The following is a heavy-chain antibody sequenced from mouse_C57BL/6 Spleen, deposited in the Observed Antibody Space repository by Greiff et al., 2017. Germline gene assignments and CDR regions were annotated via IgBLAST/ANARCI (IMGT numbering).Heavy chain of an antibody. D-gene: IGHD5-1*01. V-gene: IGHV1-26*01. CDR3: ARTYCEYNGRWFAY. CDR1: GYTFTDYY. CDR2: ITPNNGGT. Sequence: EVQLQQSGPELVKPGASVKISCKASGYTFTDYYMHWVKQSHGQSLEWIGDITPNNGGTSYNQKFKGKATLTVDKSSSTAYMELRSLTSEDSAFXIGARTYCEYNGRWFAYWGQGTLVTVSA. J-gene: IGHJ3*01.